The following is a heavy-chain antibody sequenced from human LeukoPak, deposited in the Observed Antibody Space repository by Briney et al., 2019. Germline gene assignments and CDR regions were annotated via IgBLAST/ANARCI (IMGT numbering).Heavy chain of an antibody. J-gene: IGHJ4*02. CDR3: ARGSTDFWSDYPTIDY. V-gene: IGHV4-59*01. D-gene: IGHD3-3*01. CDR1: GGSISSYY. Sequence: SETLSLTCTVSGGSISSYYWSWIRQPPGKGLEWIGYIYYSGSTNYHPSLKSRATISVDTSKNQFSLMLRPVTAPDTAVYSCARGSTDFWSDYPTIDYWGQGTLVTVSS. CDR2: IYYSGST.